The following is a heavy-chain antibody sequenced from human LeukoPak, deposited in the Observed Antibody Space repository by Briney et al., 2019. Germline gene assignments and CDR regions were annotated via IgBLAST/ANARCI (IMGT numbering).Heavy chain of an antibody. D-gene: IGHD6-19*01. Sequence: GGSLRLSCAASGFTFSSYSRNWVRQAPGKGLEWVSSISSSSSYIYYADSVKGRFTISRDNAKNSLYLQMNSLRAEDTAVYYCVASSGWYYFGYWGQGTLVTVSS. V-gene: IGHV3-21*01. J-gene: IGHJ4*02. CDR1: GFTFSSYS. CDR3: VASSGWYYFGY. CDR2: ISSSSSYI.